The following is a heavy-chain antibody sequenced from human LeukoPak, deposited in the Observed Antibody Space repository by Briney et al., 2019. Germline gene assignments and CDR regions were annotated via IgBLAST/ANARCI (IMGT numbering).Heavy chain of an antibody. J-gene: IGHJ4*02. CDR3: AKAGGASWYLY. V-gene: IGHV3-23*01. Sequence: GGSLRLSCAASGFIFSSYTMGWVRQAPGKGLEWVSDINGSGGRTYYADSVNGRFTISRDNSKNTLYLQMNSLRAEDTAVYYCAKAGGASWYLYWGQGTLSPSPQ. CDR2: INGSGGRT. D-gene: IGHD6-13*01. CDR1: GFIFSSYT.